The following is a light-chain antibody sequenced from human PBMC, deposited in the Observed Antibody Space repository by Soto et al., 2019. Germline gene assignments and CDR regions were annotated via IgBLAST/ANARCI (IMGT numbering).Light chain of an antibody. V-gene: IGKV3-20*01. Sequence: EIVLRQSPGTLSLSPGERATLSCRASQSLPRTYLAWYQHTPGQAPRLLIYATSSRASGIPDRFSGSGSGTDFTLTIHGVEPEDRAVYYCQKYGGSPLVTLGPVTKVDIK. CDR1: QSLPRTY. CDR3: QKYGGSPLVT. J-gene: IGKJ3*01. CDR2: ATS.